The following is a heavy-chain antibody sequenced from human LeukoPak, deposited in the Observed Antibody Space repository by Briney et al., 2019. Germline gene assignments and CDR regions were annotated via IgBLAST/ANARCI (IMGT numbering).Heavy chain of an antibody. D-gene: IGHD4-23*01. J-gene: IGHJ4*02. CDR2: IRYDGSNK. Sequence: GGSLRLSCAASGFTFSSYGMHWVRQAPGKGLEWVAFIRYDGSNKYYADSVKGRFTISRDNSKNTLYLQMNSLRAEDTAVYYCAKARDGNFPSFDYWGQGTLVTVSS. CDR3: AKARDGNFPSFDY. V-gene: IGHV3-30*02. CDR1: GFTFSSYG.